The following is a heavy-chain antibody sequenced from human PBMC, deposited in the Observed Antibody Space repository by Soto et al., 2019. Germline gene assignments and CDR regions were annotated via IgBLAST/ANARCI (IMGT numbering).Heavy chain of an antibody. Sequence: EVQLVESGGGLVKPGGSLRLSCAASGFTFSRYSMNWVRQAPGKGLEWVSSISSSSSYIYYADSVKGRFTISRDNAKNSLYLQMNSLRAEDTAVCYCARELYGDYAGDYWGQGTLVTVSS. J-gene: IGHJ4*02. V-gene: IGHV3-21*01. CDR3: ARELYGDYAGDY. CDR2: ISSSSSYI. CDR1: GFTFSRYS. D-gene: IGHD4-17*01.